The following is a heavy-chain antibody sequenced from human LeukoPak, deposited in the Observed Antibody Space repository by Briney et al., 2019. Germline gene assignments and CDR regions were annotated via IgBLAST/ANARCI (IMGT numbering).Heavy chain of an antibody. D-gene: IGHD1-26*01. Sequence: ASVKVSCKASGYTFTGYYMHWVRQAPGQGLEWMGWINPNSGGTNYAQKFQGRVTMTRDTSICTAYMELSRLRSDDTAVYYCARVLEWELLDAFDIWGQGTMVTVSS. CDR3: ARVLEWELLDAFDI. CDR1: GYTFTGYY. J-gene: IGHJ3*02. V-gene: IGHV1-2*02. CDR2: INPNSGGT.